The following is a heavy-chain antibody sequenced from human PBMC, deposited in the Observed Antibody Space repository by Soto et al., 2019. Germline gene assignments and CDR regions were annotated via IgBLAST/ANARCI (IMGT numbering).Heavy chain of an antibody. CDR3: ARDGRLLWFGEVYFDY. CDR2: IWYDGSNK. CDR1: GFTFSSYG. D-gene: IGHD3-10*01. J-gene: IGHJ4*02. V-gene: IGHV3-33*01. Sequence: QVQLVESGGGVVQPGRSLRLSCAASGFTFSSYGMHWVRQAPGKGLEWVAVIWYDGSNKYYADSVKGRFTISRDNSKNTLYLQINSLRAEDTAVYYCARDGRLLWFGEVYFDYWGQGTLVTVSS.